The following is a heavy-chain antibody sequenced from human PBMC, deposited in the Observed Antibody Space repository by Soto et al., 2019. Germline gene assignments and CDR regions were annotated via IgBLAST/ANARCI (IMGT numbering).Heavy chain of an antibody. V-gene: IGHV4-39*07. Sequence: SETLSLTCTVSGGSISSSSYYWGWIRQPPGKGLEWIGSIYYSGSTYYNPSLKSRVTISVDTSKNQFSLKLSSVTAADTAVYYCARDIGACSSTSCPQWTNWFDPWGQGTLVTVSS. J-gene: IGHJ5*02. CDR2: IYYSGST. CDR3: ARDIGACSSTSCPQWTNWFDP. CDR1: GGSISSSSYY. D-gene: IGHD2-2*01.